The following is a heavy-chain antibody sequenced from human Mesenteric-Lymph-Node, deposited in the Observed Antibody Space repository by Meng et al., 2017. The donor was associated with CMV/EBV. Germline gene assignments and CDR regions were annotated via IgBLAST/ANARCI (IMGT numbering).Heavy chain of an antibody. CDR3: ASPRVFWGWDYYGMDV. V-gene: IGHV1-2*02. D-gene: IGHD6-19*01. CDR1: GGTFSRYI. Sequence: ASVKVSCKASGGTFSRYIISWVRQAPGQGLEWMGWINPNSGGTNYAQKFQGRVTMTRDTSISTAYMELSRLRSDDTAVYYCASPRVFWGWDYYGMDVWGQGTTVTVSS. J-gene: IGHJ6*02. CDR2: INPNSGGT.